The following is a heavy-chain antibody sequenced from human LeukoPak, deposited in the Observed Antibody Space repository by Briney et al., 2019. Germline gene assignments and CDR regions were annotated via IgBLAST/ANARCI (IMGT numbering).Heavy chain of an antibody. J-gene: IGHJ3*02. CDR1: GFTFMTYW. CDR3: ARDPPRVVPATTAFDI. CDR2: INSDGSRP. Sequence: PGGSLRLSCVASGFTFMTYWMHWVRQVPGKGLVWVSRINSDGSRPSYADSVKGRFTISRDNAKNSLYLQMNSLRAEDTAVYYCARDPPRVVPATTAFDIWGQGTMVTVSS. D-gene: IGHD2-2*01. V-gene: IGHV3-74*01.